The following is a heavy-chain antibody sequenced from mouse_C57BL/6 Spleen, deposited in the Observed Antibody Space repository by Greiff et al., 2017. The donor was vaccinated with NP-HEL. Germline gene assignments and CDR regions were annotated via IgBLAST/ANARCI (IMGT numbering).Heavy chain of an antibody. J-gene: IGHJ3*01. CDR1: GFTFSDYG. V-gene: IGHV5-17*01. CDR2: ISSGSSTI. Sequence: EVQLVESGGGLVKPGGSLKLSCAASGFTFSDYGMHWVRQAPEKGLEWVAYISSGSSTIYYADTVKGRFTISRDNAKNTLFLQMTSLRSEDTAMYYCARCYYGSGAWFAYWGQGTLVTVSA. D-gene: IGHD1-1*01. CDR3: ARCYYGSGAWFAY.